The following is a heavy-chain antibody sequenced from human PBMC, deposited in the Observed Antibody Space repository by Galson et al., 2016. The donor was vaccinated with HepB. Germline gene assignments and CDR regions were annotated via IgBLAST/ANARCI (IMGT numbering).Heavy chain of an antibody. Sequence: SLRLSCAASGSTFSNYAISWVRQAPGKGLEWVSGIGGSDGTTYYADSVKGRFTISRDNSKNTLYLQMNSLRAEDTAVYYCAKGEYYYGSGVFFYFDYWGQGTLVTVSS. CDR1: GSTFSNYA. CDR2: IGGSDGTT. D-gene: IGHD3-10*01. CDR3: AKGEYYYGSGVFFYFDY. J-gene: IGHJ4*02. V-gene: IGHV3-23*01.